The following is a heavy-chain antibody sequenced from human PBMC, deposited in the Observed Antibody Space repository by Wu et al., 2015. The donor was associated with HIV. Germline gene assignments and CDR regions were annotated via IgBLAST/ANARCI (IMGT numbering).Heavy chain of an antibody. CDR3: TAFPRDIWSTGLPY. J-gene: IGHJ1*01. Sequence: HVQLEQSGAVVREPGASVRVPCKVSGYSLIKLSIHWVRQAPGKGLEWMGGFDPEDDKTIYAQRFQGRVAMTEDRSTETAYMDLKSLRSEDTAVFYCTAFPRDIWSTGLPYWGQGTLVTVSA. CDR1: GYSLIKLS. CDR2: FDPEDDKT. D-gene: IGHD3-10*01. V-gene: IGHV1-24*01.